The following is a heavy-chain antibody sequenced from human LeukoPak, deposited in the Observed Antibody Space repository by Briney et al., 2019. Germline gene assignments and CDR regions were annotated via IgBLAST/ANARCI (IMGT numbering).Heavy chain of an antibody. CDR3: ARSGGYCSSTSCYGLDY. D-gene: IGHD2-2*01. CDR2: IYYSGST. Sequence: GSLRLSCAVSGFTFSRYWMTWVRQPPGKGLEWIGYIYYSGSTNYNPSLKSRVTISVDTSKNQFSLKLSSVTAADTAVYYCARSGGYCSSTSCYGLDYWGQGTLVTVSS. CDR1: GFTFSRYW. V-gene: IGHV4-59*01. J-gene: IGHJ4*02.